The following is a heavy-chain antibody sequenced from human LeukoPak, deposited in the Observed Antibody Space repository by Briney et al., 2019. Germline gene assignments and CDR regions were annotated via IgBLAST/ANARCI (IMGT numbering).Heavy chain of an antibody. CDR1: GGSFSGYY. V-gene: IGHV4-34*01. J-gene: IGHJ4*02. CDR3: ARDRKAFSWNSNFDY. Sequence: SETLSLTCAVYGGSFSGYYWSWIRQPPGKGLEWIGEINHSGSTNYNPSLKSRVTISVDTSKNQFSLQLNSVTPEDTAVHYCARDRKAFSWNSNFDYWGQGTLVTVSS. D-gene: IGHD1-7*01. CDR2: INHSGST.